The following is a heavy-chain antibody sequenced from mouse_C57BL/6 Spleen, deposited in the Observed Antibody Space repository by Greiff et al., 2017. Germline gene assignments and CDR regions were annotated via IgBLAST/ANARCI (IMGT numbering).Heavy chain of an antibody. CDR2: IRNKANGYTT. CDR1: GFTFTDYY. V-gene: IGHV7-3*01. CDR3: ARYGGDGWYFDV. D-gene: IGHD3-3*01. Sequence: EVMLVESGGGLVQPGGSLSLSCAASGFTFTDYYMSWVRQPPGKALEWLGFIRNKANGYTTEHSASVKGRFTISRDNSQRILYLQMNALRAEDSATYYCARYGGDGWYFDVWGTGTTVTVSS. J-gene: IGHJ1*03.